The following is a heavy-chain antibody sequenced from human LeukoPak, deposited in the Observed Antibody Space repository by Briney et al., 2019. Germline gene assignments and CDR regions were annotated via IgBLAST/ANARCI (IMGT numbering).Heavy chain of an antibody. V-gene: IGHV3-30*18. CDR2: ISYDGSKK. D-gene: IGHD3-9*01. J-gene: IGHJ4*02. Sequence: GGSLRLSCVASGFTFSSFGMHWVRRAPGKGLERVAFISYDGSKKYYGDSVKGRFTFSRDNSQNTVSLQMNSLRAEDTAVYYCAKGFLYDILTGLDYWGQGTLVTVSS. CDR1: GFTFSSFG. CDR3: AKGFLYDILTGLDY.